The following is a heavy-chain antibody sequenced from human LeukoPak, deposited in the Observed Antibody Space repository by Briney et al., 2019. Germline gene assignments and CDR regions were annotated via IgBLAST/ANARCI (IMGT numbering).Heavy chain of an antibody. CDR3: ARGQPYYYDSRGYSVPHD. CDR1: GFTASSVY. CDR2: IYSAGTT. Sequence: GGCLRLSCAASGFTASSVYMSWVRQAPGKGLEWVSLIYSAGTTYYADSVKGRFIISRDNSKNTLYLQMNSLRAEDTAVYYCARGQPYYYDSRGYSVPHDWGQGTLVTVSS. J-gene: IGHJ4*02. D-gene: IGHD3-22*01. V-gene: IGHV3-53*01.